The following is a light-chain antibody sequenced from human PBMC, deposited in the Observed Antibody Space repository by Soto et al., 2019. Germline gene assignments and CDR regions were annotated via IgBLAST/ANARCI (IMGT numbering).Light chain of an antibody. V-gene: IGKV3-11*01. Sequence: EIVLTQSPATLALSPGERATLSCRASQSVSSYLAWYQQKPGQAPRLLIYDASNRATGIPARFSGSGSGTDFTLTISSLEPEDFAVYYCQQRSNWPRTFGQGTTV. J-gene: IGKJ1*01. CDR2: DAS. CDR3: QQRSNWPRT. CDR1: QSVSSY.